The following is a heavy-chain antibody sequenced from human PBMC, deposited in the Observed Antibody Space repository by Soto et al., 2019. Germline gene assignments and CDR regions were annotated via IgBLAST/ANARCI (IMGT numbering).Heavy chain of an antibody. D-gene: IGHD3-22*01. V-gene: IGHV1-69*02. CDR1: GGTFSSYT. J-gene: IGHJ4*02. CDR2: IIPILGIA. CDR3: ARVIHDSSGSASPWFDY. Sequence: QVQLVQSGAEVKKPGSSVKVSCKASGGTFSSYTISWVRQAPGQGLEWMGRIIPILGIANYAQKFQGRVTITADKSTSTAYMELSSLRSEDTAVYYCARVIHDSSGSASPWFDYWGQGTLVTVSS.